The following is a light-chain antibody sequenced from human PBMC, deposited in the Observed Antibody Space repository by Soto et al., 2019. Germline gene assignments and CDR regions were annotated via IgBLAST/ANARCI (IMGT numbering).Light chain of an antibody. CDR2: DVS. V-gene: IGLV2-14*01. CDR1: SSDVGGYNY. Sequence: QSALTQPASVSGSPGQSITISCTGTSSDVGGYNYVSWYQQHPGKAPKLMIYDVSNRPSGVSNRFSGSKSGNTASLTISGLQAEDEANYYCSSYTSSSTVLFGGGIKLTVL. J-gene: IGLJ2*01. CDR3: SSYTSSSTVL.